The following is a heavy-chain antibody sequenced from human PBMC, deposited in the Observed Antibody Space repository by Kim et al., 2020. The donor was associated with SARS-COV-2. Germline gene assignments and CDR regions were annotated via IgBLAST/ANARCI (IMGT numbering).Heavy chain of an antibody. CDR2: IYYSGST. D-gene: IGHD5-12*01. V-gene: IGHV4-59*01. Sequence: SETLSLTCTVSGGSISSYYWSWIRQPPGKGLEWIGYIYYSGSTNYNPSLKSRVTISVDTSKNQFSLKLSSVTAADTAVYYCARDQAGGWLLDYWGQGTLVTVSS. CDR1: GGSISSYY. J-gene: IGHJ4*02. CDR3: ARDQAGGWLLDY.